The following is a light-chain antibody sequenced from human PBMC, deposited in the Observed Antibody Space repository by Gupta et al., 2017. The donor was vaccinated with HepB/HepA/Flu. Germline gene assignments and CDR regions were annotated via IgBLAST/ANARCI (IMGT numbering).Light chain of an antibody. CDR3: QSYDSSLSGNVV. J-gene: IGLJ2*01. CDR2: GNS. Sequence: QSVLTQPPSVSGAPGQRVTISCTGSSSNIGAGYDVNWYQQLPGTAPKLLIYGNSNRPSGVPDRFSGSKSGTSASLAITGLQAEDEADYYCQSYDSSLSGNVVFGGGTKLTVL. V-gene: IGLV1-40*01. CDR1: SSNIGAGYD.